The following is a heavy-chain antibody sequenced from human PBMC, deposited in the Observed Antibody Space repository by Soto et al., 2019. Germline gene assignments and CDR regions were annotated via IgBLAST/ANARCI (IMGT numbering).Heavy chain of an antibody. V-gene: IGHV4-34*01. CDR1: GGSFSGYY. D-gene: IGHD3-16*02. CDR3: ARGYYDYVWGSYRYRAGMDV. J-gene: IGHJ6*02. CDR2: INHSGST. Sequence: SETLSLTCAVYGGSFSGYYWSWIRQPPGKGLEWIGEINHSGSTNYNPSLKSRVTISVDTPKNQFSLKLSSVTAADTAVYYCARGYYDYVWGSYRYRAGMDVWGQGTTVTVSS.